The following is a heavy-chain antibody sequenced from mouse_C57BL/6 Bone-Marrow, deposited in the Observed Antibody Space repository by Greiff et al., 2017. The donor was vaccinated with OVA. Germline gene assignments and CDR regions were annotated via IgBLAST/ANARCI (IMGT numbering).Heavy chain of an antibody. Sequence: QVQLQQSGAELVKPGASVKMSCKASGYTFISYWITWVKQRPGQGLEWIGDIYPGSGSTNYNEKFKSKATLTVDTSSSTAYMQLSSLTSEDSAVYYCAREVYYGSSRLYYAMDYWGQGTSVTVSS. CDR1: GYTFISYW. D-gene: IGHD1-1*01. CDR3: AREVYYGSSRLYYAMDY. CDR2: IYPGSGST. V-gene: IGHV1-55*01. J-gene: IGHJ4*01.